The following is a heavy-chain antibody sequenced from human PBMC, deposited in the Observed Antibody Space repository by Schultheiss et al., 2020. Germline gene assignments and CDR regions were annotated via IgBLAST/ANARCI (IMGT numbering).Heavy chain of an antibody. D-gene: IGHD3-3*01. J-gene: IGHJ5*02. V-gene: IGHV4-59*08. Sequence: SETLSLTCTVSGGSISSYYWSWVRQPPGKGLEWIGYIYYSGSTNYNPSLKSRVTISVDTSKNQFSLKLSSVTAADTAVYYCARVLRFRGWFDPWGQGTLVTVSS. CDR1: GGSISSYY. CDR3: ARVLRFRGWFDP. CDR2: IYYSGST.